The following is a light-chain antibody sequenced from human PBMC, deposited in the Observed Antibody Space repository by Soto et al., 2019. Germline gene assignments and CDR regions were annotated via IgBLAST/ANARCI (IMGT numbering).Light chain of an antibody. Sequence: QSVLTQPSSVSGSPGQSITISCTGTGSDFLCYDAVSWYQHLPGKAPKLIIYEGNKRASGVSDRFSGSRSGNMASLTISGLQAEDEADYYCSSYVYSNSVLFGVGTKLTVL. J-gene: IGLJ3*02. CDR1: GSDFLCYDA. V-gene: IGLV2-23*01. CDR2: EGN. CDR3: SSYVYSNSVL.